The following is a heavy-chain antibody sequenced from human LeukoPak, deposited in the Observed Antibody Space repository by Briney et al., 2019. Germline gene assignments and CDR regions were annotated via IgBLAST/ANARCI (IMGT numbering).Heavy chain of an antibody. Sequence: ASVKVSCKASGYTFTSYAMNWVRQAPGQGLEWMGWINTNTGDPTYAQGFTGRFVFSLDTSVSTAYLQISSLKAEDTAVYYCARGLTYYGSGPNCCYGMDVWGQGTTVTVSS. V-gene: IGHV7-4-1*02. J-gene: IGHJ6*02. CDR2: INTNTGDP. D-gene: IGHD3-10*01. CDR3: ARGLTYYGSGPNCCYGMDV. CDR1: GYTFTSYA.